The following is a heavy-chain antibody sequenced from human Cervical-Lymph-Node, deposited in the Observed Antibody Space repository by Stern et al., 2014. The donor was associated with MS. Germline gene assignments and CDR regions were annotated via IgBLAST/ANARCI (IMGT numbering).Heavy chain of an antibody. CDR2: IYHGDSDS. V-gene: IGHV5-51*01. D-gene: IGHD2-15*01. CDR1: GYNFTSYG. J-gene: IGHJ4*02. CDR3: AGRLCSGGSCYPDY. Sequence: EVQLVESGAEVKKPGGSLKISCKGSGYNFTSYGIRWVRQVPGKGLEWMGVIYHGDSDSRYTPSFQGEVTNSADKAISTAYLQWSSLKASDTAMYYCAGRLCSGGSCYPDYWGQGTLVTVSS.